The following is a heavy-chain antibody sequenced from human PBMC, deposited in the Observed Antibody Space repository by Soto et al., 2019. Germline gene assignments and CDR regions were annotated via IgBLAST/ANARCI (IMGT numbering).Heavy chain of an antibody. D-gene: IGHD3-22*01. Sequence: SETLSLTCAVYGGSFSGYYWSWIRQPPGKGLEWIGEINHSGSTNYNPSLKSRVTISVDTSKNQFSLKLSSVTAADTAVYYCARGPIPRSNYYDSSGKYFDYWGQGTLVTVS. CDR1: GGSFSGYY. CDR2: INHSGST. V-gene: IGHV4-34*01. J-gene: IGHJ4*02. CDR3: ARGPIPRSNYYDSSGKYFDY.